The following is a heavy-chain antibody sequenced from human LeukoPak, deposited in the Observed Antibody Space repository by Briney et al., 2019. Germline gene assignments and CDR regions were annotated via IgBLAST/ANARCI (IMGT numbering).Heavy chain of an antibody. Sequence: SVKVSCKASGGTFSSYAISWVRQAPGQGLEWMGGIIPIFGTANYAQKFQGRVTITTDESTSTAYMELSSLRSEDTAVYYCARGLTYASCYDYWGQGALVTVSS. V-gene: IGHV1-69*05. CDR3: ARGLTYASCYDY. J-gene: IGHJ4*02. CDR2: IIPIFGTA. CDR1: GGTFSSYA. D-gene: IGHD2-2*01.